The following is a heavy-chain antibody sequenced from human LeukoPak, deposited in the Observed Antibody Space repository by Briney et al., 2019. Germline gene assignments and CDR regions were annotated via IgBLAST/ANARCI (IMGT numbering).Heavy chain of an antibody. CDR1: GFTFSSYE. Sequence: TGGSLRLSCAASGFTFSSYEMNWVRKAPGKGLEWVSYISSSGSTIYYADSVKGRFTISRDNAKNSLYLQMNSLRAEDTAVYYCAELGITMIGVVWGKGTTVTISS. D-gene: IGHD3-10*02. CDR2: ISSSGSTI. V-gene: IGHV3-48*03. CDR3: AELGITMIGVV. J-gene: IGHJ6*04.